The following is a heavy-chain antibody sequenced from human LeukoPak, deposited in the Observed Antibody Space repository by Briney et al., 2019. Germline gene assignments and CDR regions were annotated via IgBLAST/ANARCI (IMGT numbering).Heavy chain of an antibody. J-gene: IGHJ4*02. CDR3: ARHRAHYDILTGFSDPYYFDY. D-gene: IGHD3-9*01. Sequence: GESLKISCKGSGYSFTSYWIGWMRQMPGKGLEWMGIIYPGDSRTRYSPPFQGQVTISADKSISTAYLQWSSLKASDTAMYYCARHRAHYDILTGFSDPYYFDYWGQGTLVTVSS. CDR2: IYPGDSRT. CDR1: GYSFTSYW. V-gene: IGHV5-51*01.